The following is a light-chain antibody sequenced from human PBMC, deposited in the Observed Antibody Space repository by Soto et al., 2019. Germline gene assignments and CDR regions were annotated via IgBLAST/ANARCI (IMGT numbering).Light chain of an antibody. V-gene: IGKV3-20*01. CDR1: QSISSN. J-gene: IGKJ1*01. CDR3: QQYGSSPWT. CDR2: DAS. Sequence: EVVLTQSPATLSLPPGERATLSCRASQSISSNLAWYQQKPGQAPRLLIYDASSRATGIPARFSGSGSGTEFTLTISRLEPEDFAVYYCQQYGSSPWTFGQGTKVDIK.